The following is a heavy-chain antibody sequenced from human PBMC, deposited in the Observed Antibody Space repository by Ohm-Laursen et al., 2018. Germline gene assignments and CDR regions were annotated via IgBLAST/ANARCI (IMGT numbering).Heavy chain of an antibody. D-gene: IGHD3-16*01. Sequence: GASVKVSCKASGYTFTSYDINWVRQATGQGLEWMGWMNPNSGNTGYAQKFQGRVTMTRDTSTSTVYMELSSLRSEDTAVYYCARGRWGGQNRPTPVDYWGQGTLVTVSS. CDR3: ARGRWGGQNRPTPVDY. V-gene: IGHV1-8*01. CDR1: GYTFTSYD. J-gene: IGHJ4*02. CDR2: MNPNSGNT.